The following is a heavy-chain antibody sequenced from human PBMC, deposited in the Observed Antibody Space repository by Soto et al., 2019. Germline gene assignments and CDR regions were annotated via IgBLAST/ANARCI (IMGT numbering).Heavy chain of an antibody. CDR2: VKHDGSET. CDR1: GFTFSNDW. V-gene: IGHV3-7*01. J-gene: IGHJ4*02. Sequence: EVQLVESGGGLVQPGGSLRLSCAASGFTFSNDWMTWVRQAPGKGLEWVANVKHDGSETYYVDSVKGRFTISRDNAKHSLYLQMNSLRAEDPALYYCTRDVGDGWGQGTLVTVPS. CDR3: TRDVGDG.